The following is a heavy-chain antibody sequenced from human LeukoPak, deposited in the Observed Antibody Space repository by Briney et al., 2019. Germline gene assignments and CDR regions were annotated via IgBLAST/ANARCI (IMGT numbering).Heavy chain of an antibody. CDR1: GGSISSYY. CDR2: IYTSGST. J-gene: IGHJ4*02. CDR3: ARVPPGYSSGWYLDY. V-gene: IGHV4-4*07. D-gene: IGHD6-19*01. Sequence: SETLSLTCTVSGGSISSYYWSWIRQPAGKGLEWIGRIYTSGSTNYNPSLKSRVTISVDKSKNQFSLKLSSATAADTAVYYCARVPPGYSSGWYLDYWGQGTLVTVSS.